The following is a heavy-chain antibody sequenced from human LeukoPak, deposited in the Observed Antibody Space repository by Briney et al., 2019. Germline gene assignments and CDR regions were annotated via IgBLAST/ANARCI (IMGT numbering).Heavy chain of an antibody. V-gene: IGHV3-30*03. D-gene: IGHD2-15*01. CDR3: ARDRDIVVVVAARYGMDV. CDR1: GFTFSSYG. J-gene: IGHJ6*02. Sequence: GGSLRLSCAASGFTFSSYGMHWVRQAPGKGLEWVALISYDGSNKYYADSVKGRFTISRDNAKNSLYLQMNSLRAEDTAVYYCARDRDIVVVVAARYGMDVWGQGTTVTVSS. CDR2: ISYDGSNK.